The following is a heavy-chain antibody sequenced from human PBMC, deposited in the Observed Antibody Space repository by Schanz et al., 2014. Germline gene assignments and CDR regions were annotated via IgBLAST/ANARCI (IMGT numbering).Heavy chain of an antibody. V-gene: IGHV3-23*04. D-gene: IGHD4-17*01. Sequence: EVQLVESGGGLVQPGGSLRLSCAASGFIFSSYGMHWVRQAPGKGLVWVSIISGSGGNTYYADAVRGRFTISRDNAKNTLYLQMNTLRAEDTAVYYCARKMKLGVYGGKGHDSLDIWGQGTMVTVSS. CDR1: GFIFSSYG. CDR2: ISGSGGNT. J-gene: IGHJ3*02. CDR3: ARKMKLGVYGGKGHDSLDI.